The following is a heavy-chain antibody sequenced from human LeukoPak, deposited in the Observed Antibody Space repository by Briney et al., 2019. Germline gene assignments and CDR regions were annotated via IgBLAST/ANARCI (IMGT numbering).Heavy chain of an antibody. V-gene: IGHV1-2*02. CDR2: INPDSGGT. CDR1: GYRFTGYY. CDR3: ARDAISRGIIDY. J-gene: IGHJ4*02. Sequence: GASVKVSCKASGYRFTGYYVHWVRQAPGQGLEWMGWINPDSGGTNFAQRFQGRGTLTRDTSISTAYMELSRLTSDDTAVYYCARDAISRGIIDYWGQGTLVIVSS. D-gene: IGHD3-10*01.